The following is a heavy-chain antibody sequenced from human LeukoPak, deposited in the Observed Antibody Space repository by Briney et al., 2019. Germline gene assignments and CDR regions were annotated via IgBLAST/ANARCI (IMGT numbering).Heavy chain of an antibody. Sequence: PGGSLRLSCAASGFTFSSYGMHWVRQAPGKGLEWVAVISYDGSNKYYADSVKGRFTISRDNSKNTLYLQMNSLRAEDTAVYYCAKDLWGFYYGSGSNGPIFDYWGQGTLVTVSS. CDR1: GFTFSSYG. CDR2: ISYDGSNK. V-gene: IGHV3-30*18. CDR3: AKDLWGFYYGSGSNGPIFDY. D-gene: IGHD3-10*01. J-gene: IGHJ4*02.